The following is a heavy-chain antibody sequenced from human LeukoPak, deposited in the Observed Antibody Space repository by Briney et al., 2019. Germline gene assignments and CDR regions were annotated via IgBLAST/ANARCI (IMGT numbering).Heavy chain of an antibody. J-gene: IGHJ4*02. CDR1: GFTVNNKY. Sequence: PGGSLRLSCAAPGFTVNNKYMTWVRQAPGKGLEWVSLIYNDGRTYYADSVKGRCTISRDNAKNSLYLQMNSLRAEDTAVYYCARAVSGYSYGPGDYWGQGTLVTVSS. CDR2: IYNDGRT. D-gene: IGHD5-18*01. CDR3: ARAVSGYSYGPGDY. V-gene: IGHV3-66*01.